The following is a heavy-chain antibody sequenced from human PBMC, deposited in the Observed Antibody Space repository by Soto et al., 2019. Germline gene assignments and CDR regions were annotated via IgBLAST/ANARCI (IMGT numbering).Heavy chain of an antibody. J-gene: IGHJ6*02. Sequence: QVQLVESGGGVVQPGRSLRLSCAASGFTFSSYAMHWVRQAPGKGLEWVAVISYDGSNKYYADSVKGRFTISRDNSKNALYLQMNSLRAEDTAVYYCARDRGRRSGCRPYYYYGMDVWGQGTTVTVSS. CDR3: ARDRGRRSGCRPYYYYGMDV. CDR2: ISYDGSNK. V-gene: IGHV3-30-3*01. D-gene: IGHD3-3*01. CDR1: GFTFSSYA.